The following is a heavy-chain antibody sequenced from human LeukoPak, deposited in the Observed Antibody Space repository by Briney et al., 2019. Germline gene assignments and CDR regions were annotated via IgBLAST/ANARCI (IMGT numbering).Heavy chain of an antibody. CDR2: IFHSGST. J-gene: IGHJ4*02. Sequence: SGTLSHTCVVSGGSISNNKWWTWVRQPPGKGLEWIGEIFHSGSTKYNPSLKSRVTISVDKSKNQFSLKLSSVTAADTAVYYCASVALSSFDYWGQGTLVTVSS. D-gene: IGHD2-21*01. CDR1: GGSISNNKW. CDR3: ASVALSSFDY. V-gene: IGHV4-4*02.